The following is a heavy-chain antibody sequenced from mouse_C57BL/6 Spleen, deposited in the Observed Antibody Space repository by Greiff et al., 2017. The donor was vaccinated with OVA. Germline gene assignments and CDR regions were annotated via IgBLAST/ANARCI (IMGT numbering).Heavy chain of an antibody. CDR2: ISSGSSTI. Sequence: EVKLVESGGGLVKPGASLKLSCTASGFTFSDYGMHWVRQAPEKGLEWVAYISSGSSTIYYADKVKGRFTISGDKAKNTLFLQMTSLTSEDTAMYYCAKEGTFFDDWGQGATVTVAS. J-gene: IGHJ2*01. CDR1: GFTFSDYG. D-gene: IGHD3-3*01. V-gene: IGHV5-17*01. CDR3: AKEGTFFDD.